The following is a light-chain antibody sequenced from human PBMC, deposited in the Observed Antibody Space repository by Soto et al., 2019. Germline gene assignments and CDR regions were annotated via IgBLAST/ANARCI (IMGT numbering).Light chain of an antibody. V-gene: IGKV1-9*01. CDR2: DAS. J-gene: IGKJ4*01. CDR3: QQVNVYPST. CDR1: QGISSY. Sequence: DIQMTQSPSSVSASVGDRVTITFPASQGISSYLGWYQQKPGKAPNLLIYDASTLHSGVPSRFSGGGSGTDFTLTISSLQPEDFATYYCQQVNVYPSTFGGGTKVDIK.